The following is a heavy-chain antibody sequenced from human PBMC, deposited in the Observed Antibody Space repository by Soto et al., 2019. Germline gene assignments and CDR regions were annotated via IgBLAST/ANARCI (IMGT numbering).Heavy chain of an antibody. CDR1: GGSISSYY. CDR3: ARRDHIAARPFDY. CDR2: IYYSGST. V-gene: IGHV4-59*08. D-gene: IGHD6-6*01. J-gene: IGHJ4*02. Sequence: PSETLSLTCTVSGGSISSYYWSWIRQPPGKGLEWIGYIYYSGSTNYNPSLKSRVTISVDTSKNQFSLKLSSVTAADTAVYYCARRDHIAARPFDYWGQGTLVTVSS.